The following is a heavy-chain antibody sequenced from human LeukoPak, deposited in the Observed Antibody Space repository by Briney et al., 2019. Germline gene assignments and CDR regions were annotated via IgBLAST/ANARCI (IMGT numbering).Heavy chain of an antibody. Sequence: ASVKVSCKASGYTFSNYYMHWVRQAPGQGLEWMGLINPSGGSTSYAQKFQGRVTMTRDTSTTTFYMDLSSLRSEDTAVYYCARGSSGSYYNYFDYWGQGTLLSVSS. D-gene: IGHD1-26*01. CDR1: GYTFSNYY. CDR2: INPSGGST. V-gene: IGHV1-46*01. CDR3: ARGSSGSYYNYFDY. J-gene: IGHJ4*02.